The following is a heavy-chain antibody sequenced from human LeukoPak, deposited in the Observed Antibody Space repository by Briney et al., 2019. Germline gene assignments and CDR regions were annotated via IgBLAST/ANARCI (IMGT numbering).Heavy chain of an antibody. J-gene: IGHJ4*02. Sequence: PGGSLRLSCAASGFTFNNYFMHWVRQAPGKGLVWVSRITSDGSGTNYADSVKGRFTISRDNAKNTLYLQMNSLRVEDTAVYYCVNLGYCTTSSCQPWGQGTLVTVSS. CDR2: ITSDGSGT. D-gene: IGHD2-2*01. CDR1: GFTFNNYF. CDR3: VNLGYCTTSSCQP. V-gene: IGHV3-74*01.